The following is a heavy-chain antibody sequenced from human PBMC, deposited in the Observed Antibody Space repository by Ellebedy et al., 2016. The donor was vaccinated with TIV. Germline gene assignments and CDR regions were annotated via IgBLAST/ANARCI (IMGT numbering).Heavy chain of an antibody. CDR1: GGSISSYY. J-gene: IGHJ3*02. D-gene: IGHD2-8*01. Sequence: SETLSLTXTVSGGSISSYYWSWIRQPPGKGLEWIGYIYYSGSTNYNPSLKSRVTISVDTSKNQFSLKLSSVTAADTAVYYCARDGAMYSIWGQGTMVTVSS. CDR2: IYYSGST. CDR3: ARDGAMYSI. V-gene: IGHV4-59*01.